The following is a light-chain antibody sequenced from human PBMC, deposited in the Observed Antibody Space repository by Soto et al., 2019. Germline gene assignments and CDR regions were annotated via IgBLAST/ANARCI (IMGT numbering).Light chain of an antibody. Sequence: QSVLTQPASVSGSPGQSITISCTGTSSDVGYYNYVSWYQQHPGKAPKLMIYEVSNRPSGVSNRFSGSKSGNTASLTISGLQAEDEADYYCSSYTSSSTVVFGGGPKLTVL. J-gene: IGLJ2*01. CDR1: SSDVGYYNY. CDR2: EVS. CDR3: SSYTSSSTVV. V-gene: IGLV2-14*01.